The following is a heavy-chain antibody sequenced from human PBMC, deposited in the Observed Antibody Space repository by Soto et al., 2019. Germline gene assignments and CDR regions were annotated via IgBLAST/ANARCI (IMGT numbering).Heavy chain of an antibody. D-gene: IGHD4-17*01. J-gene: IGHJ3*02. CDR1: GGSFNNYV. V-gene: IGHV1-69*06. CDR2: IIPNYEAA. Sequence: QVQLVQSGAEVRKPGSSVKVSCEASGGSFNNYVISWLRQAPGQGLEWMGGIIPNYEAAKYAQKFRGRLTITADKATNTAYMELNSLRPEDTATYYCARYWNAGTLYGAFDIWGQGTTVIVS. CDR3: ARYWNAGTLYGAFDI.